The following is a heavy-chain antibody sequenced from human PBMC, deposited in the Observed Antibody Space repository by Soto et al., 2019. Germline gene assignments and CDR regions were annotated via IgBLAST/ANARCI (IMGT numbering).Heavy chain of an antibody. CDR1: GGTFSSYA. Sequence: QVQLVQSGAEVKKPGSSVKVSCKASGGTFSSYAISWVRQAPGQGLEWMGGIIPIFGTANYAQKFQGRVTITADKSTSTAYMELSSLRSEDTAMYYCARVRGYYYDSSGYYFDYWGQGTLVTVSS. CDR3: ARVRGYYYDSSGYYFDY. V-gene: IGHV1-69*06. J-gene: IGHJ4*02. CDR2: IIPIFGTA. D-gene: IGHD3-22*01.